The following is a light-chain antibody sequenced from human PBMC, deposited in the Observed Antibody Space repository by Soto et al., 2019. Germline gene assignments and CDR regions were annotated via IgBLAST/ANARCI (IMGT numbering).Light chain of an antibody. CDR3: SSYTNSSPFV. CDR1: SSDVGGYNY. V-gene: IGLV2-14*01. CDR2: DVS. J-gene: IGLJ1*01. Sequence: QSVLTQPASVSGSPGQSITIYCTGTSSDVGGYNYVSWYQQHPGKAPKLMIYDVSNWPSGVSNRFSGSKSGNTASLTISGLQAEDEADYYCSSYTNSSPFVCGTGTKVTVL.